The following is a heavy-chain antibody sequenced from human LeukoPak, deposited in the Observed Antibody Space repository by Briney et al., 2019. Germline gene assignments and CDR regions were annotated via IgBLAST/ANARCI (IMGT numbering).Heavy chain of an antibody. CDR2: IYYSGST. J-gene: IGHJ4*02. Sequence: SETLSLTCTVSGGSISSYYWSWIRQPPGKGLEWIGYIYYSGSTNYNPSLKSRVTISVDRSKNQFSLKLSSVTAADTAVYYCASFCSGGSCYDLWGQGTLVTVSS. D-gene: IGHD2-15*01. V-gene: IGHV4-59*12. CDR1: GGSISSYY. CDR3: ASFCSGGSCYDL.